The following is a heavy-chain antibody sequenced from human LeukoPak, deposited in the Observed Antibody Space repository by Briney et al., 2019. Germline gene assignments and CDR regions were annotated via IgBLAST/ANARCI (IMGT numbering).Heavy chain of an antibody. J-gene: IGHJ5*02. CDR1: GGSISSYY. V-gene: IGHV4-59*01. Sequence: SETLSLTCTVSGGSISSYYWSWIRQPPGKGLEWIGYIYYSGSTNYNPSLKSRVTISVDTSKNQFSLKLSSVTAADTAVYYCARTRLVRMKYWFDPWGQGTLVTVSS. D-gene: IGHD6-6*01. CDR3: ARTRLVRMKYWFDP. CDR2: IYYSGST.